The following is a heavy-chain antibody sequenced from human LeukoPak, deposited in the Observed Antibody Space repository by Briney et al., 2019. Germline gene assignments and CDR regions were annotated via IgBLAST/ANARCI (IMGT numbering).Heavy chain of an antibody. CDR3: ASGYSYGFDY. CDR2: IYYSGST. V-gene: IGHV4-59*01. D-gene: IGHD5-18*01. CDR1: GGSISSYY. J-gene: IGHJ4*02. Sequence: SGTLSLTCTVSGGSISSYYWSWIRQPPGKGLEWIGYIYYSGSTNYNPSLKSRVTISVDTSKNQFSLKLSSVTAADTAVYYCASGYSYGFDYWGQGTLVTVSS.